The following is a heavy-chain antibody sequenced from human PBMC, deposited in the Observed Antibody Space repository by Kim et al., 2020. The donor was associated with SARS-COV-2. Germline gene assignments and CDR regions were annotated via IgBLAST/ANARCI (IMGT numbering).Heavy chain of an antibody. V-gene: IGHV3-21*01. CDR2: ISSSSGYI. D-gene: IGHD2-15*01. Sequence: GGSLRLSCAASGFTFSSHSMNWVRQAPGKGLEWVSSISSSSGYIHYADSVKGRFTISRDNAKNSLYLQMNSLRAEDTAVYYCARDEGNPGWYYGMDVWGQGTTVTVSS. CDR1: GFTFSSHS. J-gene: IGHJ6*02. CDR3: ARDEGNPGWYYGMDV.